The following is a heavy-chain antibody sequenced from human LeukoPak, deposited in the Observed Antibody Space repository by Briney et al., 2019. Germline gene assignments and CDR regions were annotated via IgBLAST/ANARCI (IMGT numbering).Heavy chain of an antibody. Sequence: GGSLRLSCAAPGFNFTAYGMNWVRLAPGKGLEWVSSISASSDYTYYADSVTGRFTISRDNAKNSLYLQMNSLRAEDTAVYYCAQLKLGPQDYWGQGTLVTVSS. CDR3: AQLKLGPQDY. CDR1: GFNFTAYG. CDR2: ISASSDYT. J-gene: IGHJ4*02. D-gene: IGHD7-27*01. V-gene: IGHV3-21*01.